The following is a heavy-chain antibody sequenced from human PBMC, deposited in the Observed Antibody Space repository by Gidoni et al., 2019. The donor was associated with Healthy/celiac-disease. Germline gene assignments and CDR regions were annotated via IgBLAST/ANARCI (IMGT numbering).Heavy chain of an antibody. V-gene: IGHV3-21*01. J-gene: IGHJ3*02. CDR1: GFTFSSYS. Sequence: EVQLVESGGGLVKPGGSLRLSCAASGFTFSSYSMNWVRQAPGKGLEWVSSISSSSSYIYYADSVKGRFTISRDNAKNSLYLQMNSLRAEDTAVYYCARPLEVGATTNDAFDIWGQGTMVTVSS. CDR2: ISSSSSYI. D-gene: IGHD1-26*01. CDR3: ARPLEVGATTNDAFDI.